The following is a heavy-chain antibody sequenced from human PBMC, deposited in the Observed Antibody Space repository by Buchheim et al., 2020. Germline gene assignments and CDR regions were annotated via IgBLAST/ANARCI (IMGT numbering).Heavy chain of an antibody. Sequence: QVQLQESGPGLVKPSQTLSLTRTVSGGSISSGGYFWSWIRQHPGKGLEWIGYIYYSGSTYYNPSLKRRVTISVDTSKNQFSLKLSSVTAADTAVYYCARDGSLGSGSYVWFDPWGQGTL. V-gene: IGHV4-31*03. D-gene: IGHD3-10*01. J-gene: IGHJ5*02. CDR2: IYYSGST. CDR3: ARDGSLGSGSYVWFDP. CDR1: GGSISSGGYF.